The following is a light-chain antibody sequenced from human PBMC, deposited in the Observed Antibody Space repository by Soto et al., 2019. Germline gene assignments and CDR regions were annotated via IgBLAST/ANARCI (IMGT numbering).Light chain of an antibody. CDR3: MQGTHWPIT. CDR2: KVS. J-gene: IGKJ5*01. CDR1: RMLLHSDGIAY. V-gene: IGKV2-30*02. Sequence: DVVMTQSPLSLPVTLGQPSSMSCGANRMLLHSDGIAYFSWFQQRPGRSPRRLIYKVSNRDSGVPARFSGSGSGTDFALKISRVEAEDVGVYYCMQGTHWPITFGQGTRLEI.